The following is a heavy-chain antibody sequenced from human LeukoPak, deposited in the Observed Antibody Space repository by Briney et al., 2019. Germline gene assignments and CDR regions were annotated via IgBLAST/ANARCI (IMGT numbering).Heavy chain of an antibody. CDR1: GGSISNYF. CDR3: ARNPVTGTNPKFDY. J-gene: IGHJ4*02. D-gene: IGHD1-1*01. V-gene: IGHV4-4*07. CDR2: IYTSGNT. Sequence: PSETLSLTCTVSGGSISNYFWSWIRQPAGKGLEWIGRIYTSGNTNYNPSLKSRVTMSVDTSKNQFSLNLSSVTAADTAVYYCARNPVTGTNPKFDYWGQGTLVTVSS.